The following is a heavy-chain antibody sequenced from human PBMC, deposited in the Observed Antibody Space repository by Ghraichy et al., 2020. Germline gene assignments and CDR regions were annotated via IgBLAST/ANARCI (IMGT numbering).Heavy chain of an antibody. V-gene: IGHV4-4*02. CDR1: GGSIKNDNW. J-gene: IGHJ4*02. D-gene: IGHD3-3*01. CDR3: ASHGYYCLDS. Sequence: SETLSLTCGVSGGSIKNDNWWSWVRQPPGKGLEWLGEINGNGDGSNNPSLKGRITLSVDKSKNQFSLRLTSVTAADSAVYYCASHGYYCLDSWGQGILVTVSS. CDR2: INGNGDG.